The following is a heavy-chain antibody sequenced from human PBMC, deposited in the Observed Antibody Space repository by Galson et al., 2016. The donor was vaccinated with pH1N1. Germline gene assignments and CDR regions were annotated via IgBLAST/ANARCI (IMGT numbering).Heavy chain of an antibody. CDR2: IYYNGYD. V-gene: IGHV4-39*01. D-gene: IGHD6-6*01. CDR3: ARHGVPLSSSSLVLDS. Sequence: ETLSLTCTVSGGSISTSSYYWGWIRQAPGKGLEWIGSIYYNGYDFYNPSLKSRLAISIDTSKNQFSLHLSSVTAAETAVYYCARHGVPLSSSSLVLDSWGQGTLVTVSS. J-gene: IGHJ4*02. CDR1: GGSISTSSYY.